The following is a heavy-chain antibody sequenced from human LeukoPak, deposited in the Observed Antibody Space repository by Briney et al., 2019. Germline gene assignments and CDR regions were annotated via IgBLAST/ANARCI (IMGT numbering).Heavy chain of an antibody. CDR1: GGTFSSYA. J-gene: IGHJ4*02. D-gene: IGHD1-26*01. Sequence: ASVKVSCKASGGTFSSYAISWVRQAPGQGLEWLGWISTYNNNTHYAQKFQVRVTMTTDTSTSTAYMELRSLRSDDTAVYHCARVSGSYRGAIDYWGQGTLVTVSS. CDR2: ISTYNNNT. CDR3: ARVSGSYRGAIDY. V-gene: IGHV1-18*01.